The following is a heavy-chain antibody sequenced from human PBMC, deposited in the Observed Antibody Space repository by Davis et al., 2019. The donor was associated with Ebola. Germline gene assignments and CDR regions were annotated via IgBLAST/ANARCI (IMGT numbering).Heavy chain of an antibody. J-gene: IGHJ6*03. CDR1: GFTVSSNY. D-gene: IGHD3-3*01. CDR3: ARDPSGDFWSGYNYYYYMDV. CDR2: IKQDGSEK. Sequence: GESLKISCAASGFTVSSNYMSWVRQAPGKGLEWVANIKQDGSEKYYVDSVKGRFTISRDNAKNSLYLQMNSLRAEDTAVYYCARDPSGDFWSGYNYYYYMDVWGKGTTVTVSS. V-gene: IGHV3-7*01.